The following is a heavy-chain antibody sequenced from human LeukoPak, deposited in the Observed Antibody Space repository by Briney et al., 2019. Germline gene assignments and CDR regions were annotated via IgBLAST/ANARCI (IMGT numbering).Heavy chain of an antibody. CDR1: GFTFSSYA. Sequence: GRSLRLSCAASGFTFSSYAMHWVRQAPGKGLEWVAVISYDGSNKYYADSVKGRFTISRDNSKNTLYLQMNSLRAEDTALYYCAKDVNEYVDSSGYFDYWGQGTLVTVSS. J-gene: IGHJ4*02. CDR3: AKDVNEYVDSSGYFDY. CDR2: ISYDGSNK. D-gene: IGHD3-22*01. V-gene: IGHV3-30-3*01.